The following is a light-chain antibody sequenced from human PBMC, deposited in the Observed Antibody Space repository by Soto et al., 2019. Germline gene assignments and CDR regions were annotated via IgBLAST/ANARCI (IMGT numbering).Light chain of an antibody. CDR1: QSVRKNY. CDR2: DAS. CDR3: QQYCSSLPRT. J-gene: IGKJ1*01. V-gene: IGKV3-20*01. Sequence: EIVLTQSPGTLSLSPGERATLSCRASQSVRKNYLAWYQQKPGQAPRLLIYDASSRATDIPDRFSGSGSGTDFTLTISRLEPEDFAVYYCQQYCSSLPRTFGQGTKVETK.